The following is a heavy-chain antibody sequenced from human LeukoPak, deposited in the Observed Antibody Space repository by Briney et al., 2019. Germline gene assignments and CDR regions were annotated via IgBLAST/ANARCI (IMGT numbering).Heavy chain of an antibody. CDR1: GFTFSSYW. J-gene: IGHJ4*02. D-gene: IGHD1/OR15-1a*01. Sequence: PGGSLRLSCAASGFTFSSYWMSWVRQAPGKGLERVANIKQDGSEKYYVDSVKGRFTISRDKAKNSLYLQMSSLIAEAAAVYYWARDSSPREHDYWGQGTLVTVSS. V-gene: IGHV3-7*03. CDR3: ARDSSPREHDY. CDR2: IKQDGSEK.